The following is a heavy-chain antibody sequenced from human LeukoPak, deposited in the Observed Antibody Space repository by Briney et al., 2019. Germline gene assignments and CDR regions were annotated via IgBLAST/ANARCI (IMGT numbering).Heavy chain of an antibody. CDR1: GYTFTNYV. J-gene: IGHJ5*02. V-gene: IGHV1-3*01. CDR2: INAGNGNT. Sequence: ASVKVSCKASGYTFTNYVMHWVRQAPGQRLEWLGWINAGNGNTRYSQKFQGRVTITRDTSASTAFMELSSLRSEDTAVYYCARLPRSSSFDPWGQGTLVTVPS. D-gene: IGHD6-13*01. CDR3: ARLPRSSSFDP.